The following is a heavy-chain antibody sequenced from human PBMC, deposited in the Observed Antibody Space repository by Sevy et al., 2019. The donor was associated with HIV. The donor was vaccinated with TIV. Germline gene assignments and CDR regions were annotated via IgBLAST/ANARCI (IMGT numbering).Heavy chain of an antibody. CDR2: IYYSGSA. CDR1: GGSISSSAYY. V-gene: IGHV4-39*01. D-gene: IGHD2-21*01. Sequence: SETLSLTCTVSGGSISSSAYYWGWIRQPPGKGLEWIGNIYYSGSADYNPSLKSRVPISVDTSKNQFSLKLNSVTAADTAIYYCARQGGIVDRAFDLWGQGTLVTVSS. J-gene: IGHJ4*02. CDR3: ARQGGIVDRAFDL.